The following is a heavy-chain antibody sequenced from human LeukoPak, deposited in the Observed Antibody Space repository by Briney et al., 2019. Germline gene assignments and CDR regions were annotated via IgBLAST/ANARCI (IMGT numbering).Heavy chain of an antibody. D-gene: IGHD3-10*01. CDR2: IWYDGSNK. CDR1: GFTFSRYG. V-gene: IGHV3-30*02. CDR3: AKVRPVYGSGTNAYDAFDI. Sequence: GGSLRLSCAASGFTFSRYGMHWVRQAPGKGLEWVAVIWYDGSNKYYADSVKGRFTISRDNSKNTLYLQMNSLRAEDTAVYYCAKVRPVYGSGTNAYDAFDIWGQGTMVTVSS. J-gene: IGHJ3*02.